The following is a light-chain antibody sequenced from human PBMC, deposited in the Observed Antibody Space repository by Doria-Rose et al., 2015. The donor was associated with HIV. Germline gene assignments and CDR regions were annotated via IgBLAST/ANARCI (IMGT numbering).Light chain of an antibody. CDR3: HQYGTSWT. CDR1: QSFSSTY. Sequence: TQSPGTLSLSPGERATLSCRASQSFSSTYLAWYQQKHGKAPSLFIYDGSTRATGIPDRFSASGSGTDFTLTINRLEPEDFALYYCHQYGTSWTFGQGTKVEI. CDR2: DGS. V-gene: IGKV3-20*01. J-gene: IGKJ1*01.